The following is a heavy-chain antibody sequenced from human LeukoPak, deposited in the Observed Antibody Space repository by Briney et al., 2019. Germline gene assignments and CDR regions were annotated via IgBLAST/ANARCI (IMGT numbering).Heavy chain of an antibody. CDR3: AREELGYCSSISCPDYYYYYMDV. D-gene: IGHD2-2*01. CDR2: IKQDGSEK. J-gene: IGHJ6*03. Sequence: GGSLRLSCAASGFSFSNYWMSWVRQAPGKGLEWVANIKQDGSEKNYVDSVKGRFTISRDNAKKSLYLQMNSLRAEDTAVYYCAREELGYCSSISCPDYYYYYMDVWGKGTTVTVSS. CDR1: GFSFSNYW. V-gene: IGHV3-7*01.